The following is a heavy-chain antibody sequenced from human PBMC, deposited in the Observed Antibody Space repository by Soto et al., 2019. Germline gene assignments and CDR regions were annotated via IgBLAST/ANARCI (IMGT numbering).Heavy chain of an antibody. V-gene: IGHV3-72*01. CDR2: TKNKANSYTT. CDR3: ARLSPDVNCGGDCGGSIRPPYFLNS. J-gene: IGHJ4*02. D-gene: IGHD2-21*02. CDR1: GFTFSDHY. Sequence: EVQLVESGGGLVQPGGSLRLSCVASGFTFSDHYMDWVRQAPGKGLEWVGRTKNKANSYTTKYAASVNGRFTISRDDSKNSLYLQMNRLETSDTAVYYCARLSPDVNCGGDCGGSIRPPYFLNSWGQGTLVTVSS.